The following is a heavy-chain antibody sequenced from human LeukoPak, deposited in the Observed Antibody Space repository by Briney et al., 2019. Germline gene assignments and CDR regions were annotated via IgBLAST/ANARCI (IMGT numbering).Heavy chain of an antibody. D-gene: IGHD6-19*01. CDR2: MNSDGSSI. Sequence: GGSLRLSCAASGFTFNSSWMHWVRQAPGKGLVWVSRMNSDGSSIRYADSVRGRFTISRDNAKNTVYLQMNSLRAEDTAVYYCAKPRYGSGYYDSWGQGTLVTVSS. CDR3: AKPRYGSGYYDS. J-gene: IGHJ4*02. CDR1: GFTFNSSW. V-gene: IGHV3-74*01.